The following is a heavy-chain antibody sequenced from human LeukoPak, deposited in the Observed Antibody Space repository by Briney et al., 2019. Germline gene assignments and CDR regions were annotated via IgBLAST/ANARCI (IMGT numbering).Heavy chain of an antibody. V-gene: IGHV4-39*01. D-gene: IGHD1-26*01. J-gene: IGHJ4*02. CDR2: IYYSGAT. CDR3: ASRTYRV. CDR1: GGSISGSTYY. Sequence: PSETLSLTCTVSGGSISGSTYYWGWIRQPPGKGLEWIGSIYYSGATYYNPSLKSRLTVSVDTSKNQFSLKLRSVTAADTAVYYCASRTYRVWGQGTLVTVSS.